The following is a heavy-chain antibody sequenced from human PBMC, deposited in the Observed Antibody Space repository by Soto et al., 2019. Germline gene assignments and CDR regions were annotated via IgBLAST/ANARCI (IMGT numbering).Heavy chain of an antibody. CDR1: GFTVSSNY. CDR2: IYSGGST. V-gene: IGHV3-66*01. D-gene: IGHD4-17*01. CDR3: ARVIAMTTVTTLFYYYYMDV. J-gene: IGHJ6*03. Sequence: GGSLRLSCAASGFTVSSNYMSWVRQAPGKGLEWVSVIYSGGSTYYADSVKGRFTISRDNSKNTLYLQMNSLRAEDTAVYYCARVIAMTTVTTLFYYYYMDVWGKGTTVTVSS.